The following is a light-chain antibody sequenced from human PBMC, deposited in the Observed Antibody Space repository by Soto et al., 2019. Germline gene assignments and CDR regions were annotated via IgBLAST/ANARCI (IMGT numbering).Light chain of an antibody. V-gene: IGKV3D-20*01. CDR3: QQYGASPLT. Sequence: EIVLTQSPATLSLSPGERATLSCGASQSFTSSFIAWYQQKPDLAPRLPIYDVSNRATGIPDRFSGSGSGTDFTLTISRLEPEDFAVYYCQQYGASPLTFGGGTKVVIK. CDR2: DVS. CDR1: QSFTSSF. J-gene: IGKJ4*01.